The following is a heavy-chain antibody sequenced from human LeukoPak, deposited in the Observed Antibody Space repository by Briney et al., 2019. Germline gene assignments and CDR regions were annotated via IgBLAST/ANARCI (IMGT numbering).Heavy chain of an antibody. CDR2: IYPGDSDT. Sequence: RGESLKISCKGSGYSFTNSWIGWVRQMPGKGLEWMGIIYPGDSDTKYSPSFQGQVTMSADKSISTAYLQWSSLKASDTAMYYCARYSNGLDYWGQGTLVTVSS. CDR3: ARYSNGLDY. D-gene: IGHD6-19*01. V-gene: IGHV5-51*01. CDR1: GYSFTNSW. J-gene: IGHJ4*02.